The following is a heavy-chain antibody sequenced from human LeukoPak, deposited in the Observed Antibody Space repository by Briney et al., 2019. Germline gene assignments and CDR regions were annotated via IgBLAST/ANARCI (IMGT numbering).Heavy chain of an antibody. CDR2: INHSGST. J-gene: IGHJ2*01. CDR1: GGSISSGASD. CDR3: ARAARQGFTMIVVPFFYFDL. V-gene: IGHV4-31*03. D-gene: IGHD3-22*01. Sequence: SETLSLTCTVSGGSISSGASDWGWIRQHPKRGLEWVGYINHSGSTYYNPSLGSRVTMSVDTSKNQFSLKLSSVTAADSAAYYCARAARQGFTMIVVPFFYFDLWGRGTLVTVSS.